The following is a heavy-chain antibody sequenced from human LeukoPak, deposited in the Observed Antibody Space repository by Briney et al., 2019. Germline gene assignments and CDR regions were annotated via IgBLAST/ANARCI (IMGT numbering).Heavy chain of an antibody. CDR3: ARVAVAGPHMDY. J-gene: IGHJ4*02. CDR2: IKEDGSEK. D-gene: IGHD6-19*01. V-gene: IGHV3-7*01. CDR1: GFTFSRYW. Sequence: GGSLRLSCAASGFTFSRYWMSWVRQAPGKGLERVANIKEDGSEKYYVDSVKGRFTIPRDNAKNSLYLQMNSLRAEDTAVYYCARVAVAGPHMDYWGQGTLVTVS.